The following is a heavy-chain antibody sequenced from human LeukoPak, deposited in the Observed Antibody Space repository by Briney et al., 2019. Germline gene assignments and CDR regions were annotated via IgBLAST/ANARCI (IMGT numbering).Heavy chain of an antibody. J-gene: IGHJ6*02. V-gene: IGHV4-59*01. CDR2: IYYSGST. Sequence: PSETLSLTCTVSGGSISSYYWSWIRQPPGKGLEWIGYIYYSGSTNYNPSLKSRVTISVDTSKNQFSLKLSSVTAADTAVYYCARDFVGVGSTRAFYYGMDVWGQGTTVTVSS. D-gene: IGHD2-2*01. CDR3: ARDFVGVGSTRAFYYGMDV. CDR1: GGSISSYY.